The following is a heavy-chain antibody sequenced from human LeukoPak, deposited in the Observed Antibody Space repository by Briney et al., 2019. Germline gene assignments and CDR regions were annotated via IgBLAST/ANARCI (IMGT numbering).Heavy chain of an antibody. D-gene: IGHD3-3*01. CDR2: IKQDGSEK. Sequence: GGSLRLSCAASGFNFSSYWMSWVRQAPGKALEWVANIKQDGSEKYYVDSVKGGFTISRDNAKNSLYLQMNSLRAEDTAVYYCARDPYSDFWSGFLGDYWGQGTLVTVSS. CDR1: GFNFSSYW. CDR3: ARDPYSDFWSGFLGDY. J-gene: IGHJ4*02. V-gene: IGHV3-7*01.